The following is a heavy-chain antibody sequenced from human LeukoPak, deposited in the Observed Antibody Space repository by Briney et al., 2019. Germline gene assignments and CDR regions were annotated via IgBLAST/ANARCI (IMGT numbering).Heavy chain of an antibody. CDR3: ARGADTGYSSDS. Sequence: GGSLRLSCAASGFTFNTYGMSWVRQAPGKGLVWVSRINSDARSTSYADSVKGRFTISRDNAKNTLYLQMNSLRAEDTAVYYCARGADTGYSSDSWGQGTLVTVSS. D-gene: IGHD6-19*01. J-gene: IGHJ5*02. V-gene: IGHV3-74*01. CDR1: GFTFNTYG. CDR2: INSDARST.